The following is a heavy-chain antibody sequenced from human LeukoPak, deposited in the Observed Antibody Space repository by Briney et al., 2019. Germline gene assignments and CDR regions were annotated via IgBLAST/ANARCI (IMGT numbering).Heavy chain of an antibody. CDR3: AREISSSGPYYFDY. J-gene: IGHJ4*02. D-gene: IGHD6-19*01. CDR1: GYTFTSHD. V-gene: IGHV1-8*03. Sequence: ASMKVSCKASGYTFTSHDINWVRQATGQGLEWMGRMNPNSGNTGYAQKFQGRVTITRNTSISTAYMELSSLRSEDTAVYYCAREISSSGPYYFDYWGQGTLVTVSS. CDR2: MNPNSGNT.